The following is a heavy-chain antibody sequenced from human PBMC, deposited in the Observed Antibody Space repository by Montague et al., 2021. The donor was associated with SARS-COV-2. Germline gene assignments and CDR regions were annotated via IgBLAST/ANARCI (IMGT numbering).Heavy chain of an antibody. CDR1: GGSFSGYY. CDR2: INHSGST. V-gene: IGHV4-34*01. Sequence: SETLSLTCGVHGGSFSGYYWSWIRQPPGKGLQRIWGINHSGSTNYNSSLNSRGTISLDTSKNQFSLKLTSVGAADTAVYYCARGLGRPGTIFGVALYWGQGTLVTVPS. J-gene: IGHJ4*02. D-gene: IGHD3-3*01. CDR3: ARGLGRPGTIFGVALY.